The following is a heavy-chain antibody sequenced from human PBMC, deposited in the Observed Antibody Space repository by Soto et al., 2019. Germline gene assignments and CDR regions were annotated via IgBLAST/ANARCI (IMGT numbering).Heavy chain of an antibody. CDR1: GGTFSSYA. CDR2: IIPIFGTA. D-gene: IGHD5-12*01. Sequence: QVQLVQSGAEVKKPGSSVKVSCKASGGTFSSYAISWVRQAPGQGLEWMGGIIPIFGTANYAQKFQGRVTIPADQSTSTAYMELSSLRSEDTAVYYCARDDGYNLNYSYGMDVWGQGTTVTVSS. V-gene: IGHV1-69*12. J-gene: IGHJ6*02. CDR3: ARDDGYNLNYSYGMDV.